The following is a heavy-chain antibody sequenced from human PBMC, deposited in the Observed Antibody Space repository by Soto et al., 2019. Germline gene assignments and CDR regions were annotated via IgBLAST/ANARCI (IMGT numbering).Heavy chain of an antibody. CDR3: ARNYDFWSGYPASTPEFDP. V-gene: IGHV4-34*01. Sequence: SETLSLTCAVYGGSFSGYYWSWIRQPPGKGLEWIGEINHSGSTNYNPSLKSRVTISVDTSKNQFSLKLSSVTAADTAVYYCARNYDFWSGYPASTPEFDPWGQGTLVTVSS. CDR1: GGSFSGYY. CDR2: INHSGST. J-gene: IGHJ5*02. D-gene: IGHD3-3*01.